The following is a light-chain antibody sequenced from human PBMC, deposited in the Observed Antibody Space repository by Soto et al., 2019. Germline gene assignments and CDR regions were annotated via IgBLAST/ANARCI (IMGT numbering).Light chain of an antibody. CDR2: DVT. J-gene: IGLJ2*01. CDR3: SSYTTSSTLI. V-gene: IGLV2-14*03. CDR1: SSDVGRYKL. Sequence: QSVLTQPASVSGSPGQSITISCTGTSSDVGRYKLVSWYQQHPGKAPKLMIYDVTNRPSGVSNRFSGSKSGNTASLTISGLQAEDEADYYCSSYTTSSTLIFGGGTKLTFL.